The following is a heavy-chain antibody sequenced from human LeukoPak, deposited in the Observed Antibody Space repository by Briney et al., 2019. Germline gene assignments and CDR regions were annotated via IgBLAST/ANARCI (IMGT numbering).Heavy chain of an antibody. Sequence: GESLKISCKGSGYSFTSYWIGWVRQMPGKGLEWMGIIYPGDSDTRYSPSFQGQATISADKSISTAYLQWSSLKASDTAMYYCARQSPYSSRLFLEDYWGQGTLVTASS. CDR3: ARQSPYSSRLFLEDY. CDR1: GYSFTSYW. V-gene: IGHV5-51*01. J-gene: IGHJ4*02. CDR2: IYPGDSDT. D-gene: IGHD6-13*01.